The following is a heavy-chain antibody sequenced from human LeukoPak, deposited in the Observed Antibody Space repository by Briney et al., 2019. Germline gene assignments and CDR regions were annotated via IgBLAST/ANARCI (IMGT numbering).Heavy chain of an antibody. Sequence: ASVKVSCKASGYTFTGYYMHWVRQAPGQGLAWMGWINPNSGGTNYAQKFQGRVTMTRDTAISTAYMELSRLRSDDKAVYYCARERRYYDILTGYYREYYFDYWGQGTLVTVSS. CDR1: GYTFTGYY. CDR2: INPNSGGT. D-gene: IGHD3-9*01. CDR3: ARERRYYDILTGYYREYYFDY. J-gene: IGHJ4*02. V-gene: IGHV1-2*02.